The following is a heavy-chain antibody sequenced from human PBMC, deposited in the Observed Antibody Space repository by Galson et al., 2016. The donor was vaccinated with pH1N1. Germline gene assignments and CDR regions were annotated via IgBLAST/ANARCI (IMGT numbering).Heavy chain of an antibody. CDR3: ARDLARQHDS. CDR2: IDPRGGT. Sequence: CKASGYIFTSYYIHWVRQAPGQGLEWLGVIDPRGGTTYAQKFHGRVTMTSDTSTNTVSLELSSLKSDDTAVYFCARDLARQHDSWGQGTLVTVSS. CDR1: GYIFTSYY. J-gene: IGHJ4*02. V-gene: IGHV1-46*01. D-gene: IGHD6-13*01.